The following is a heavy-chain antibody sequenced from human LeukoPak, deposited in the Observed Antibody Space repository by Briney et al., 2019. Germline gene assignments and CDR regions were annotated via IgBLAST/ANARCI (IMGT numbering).Heavy chain of an antibody. J-gene: IGHJ4*02. V-gene: IGHV3-21*01. CDR2: ISSSSSYI. Sequence: GGSLTLSCAASGFTFSSYSMNWARQAPGKGLEWVSSISSSSSYIYYADSVKGRFTISRDNAKNSLYLQMNSLRAEDTAVYYCARGSPWGYYDSSGYCFDYWGQGTLVTVSS. D-gene: IGHD3-22*01. CDR1: GFTFSSYS. CDR3: ARGSPWGYYDSSGYCFDY.